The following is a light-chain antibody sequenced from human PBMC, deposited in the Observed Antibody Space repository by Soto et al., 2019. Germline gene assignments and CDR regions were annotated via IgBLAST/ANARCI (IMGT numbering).Light chain of an antibody. CDR1: GSDVGGYNY. J-gene: IGLJ1*01. Sequence: QSALTQPASVSGSPGQSITISCTGTGSDVGGYNYVSWYQQHPGKAPKLMIIDVSNRPSGVSYRFSGSKSGNTASLTISGLQAEDEADYYCSSYTTSGTYVFGTGTKLTVL. CDR3: SSYTTSGTYV. CDR2: DVS. V-gene: IGLV2-14*01.